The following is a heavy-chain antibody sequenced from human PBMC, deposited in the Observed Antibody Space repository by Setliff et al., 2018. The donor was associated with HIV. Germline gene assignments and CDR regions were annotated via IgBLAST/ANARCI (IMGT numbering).Heavy chain of an antibody. CDR3: ARDIWAYGLMGS. Sequence: SETLSLTCAVYGGSFSGYYWSWIRQPPGKGLEWIGEINHSGSTNYNPSLKSRVTISVDTSKNQFSLKLSSVTAADTAVYYCARDIWAYGLMGSWGQGTLVTVSS. D-gene: IGHD4-17*01. CDR2: INHSGST. CDR1: GGSFSGYY. V-gene: IGHV4-34*01. J-gene: IGHJ5*02.